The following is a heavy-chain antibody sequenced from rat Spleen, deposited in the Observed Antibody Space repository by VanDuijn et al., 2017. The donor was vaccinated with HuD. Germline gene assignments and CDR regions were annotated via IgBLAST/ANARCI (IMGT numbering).Heavy chain of an antibody. CDR1: GFTFSNYG. J-gene: IGHJ3*01. CDR2: ITNSGGST. Sequence: EVQLVESGGGLVQPGRSLKLSCAASGFTFSNYGMAWVRQAPTKGQEWVASITNSGGSTYYRDSVKGRFTISRDNAKSTLYLQMDSLRSEDTATYYCITEGAISRWGQGTLVTVSS. D-gene: IGHD1-2*01. CDR3: ITEGAISR. V-gene: IGHV5-27*01.